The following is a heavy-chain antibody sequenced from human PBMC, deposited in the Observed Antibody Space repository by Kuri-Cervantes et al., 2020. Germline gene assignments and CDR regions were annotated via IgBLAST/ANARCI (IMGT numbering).Heavy chain of an antibody. CDR2: ISYDGSNK. V-gene: IGHV3-30-3*01. CDR3: ARDYPTPYGDYVWARYYGMDV. Sequence: GGSLRLSCAASGFTFSSYAMHWVRQAPGKGLERVAVISYDGSNKYYADSVKGRFTISRDNSKNTLYLQMNSLRAEDTAVYYCARDYPTPYGDYVWARYYGMDVWGQGTTVTVSS. CDR1: GFTFSSYA. J-gene: IGHJ6*02. D-gene: IGHD4-17*01.